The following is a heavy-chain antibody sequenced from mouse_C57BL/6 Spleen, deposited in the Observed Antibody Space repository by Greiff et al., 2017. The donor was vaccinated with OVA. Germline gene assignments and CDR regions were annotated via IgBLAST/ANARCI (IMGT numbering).Heavy chain of an antibody. D-gene: IGHD1-1*01. CDR3: ARGCTTVVYWYFDV. Sequence: QVQLQQSGAELVKPGASVKLSCKASGYTFTSYWMQWVKQRPGQGLEWIGEIDPSDSYTNYNQKLKGKATLTVDTSSSPAYMQLSSLTSEDSAVYYCARGCTTVVYWYFDVWGTGTTVTVSS. CDR2: IDPSDSYT. CDR1: GYTFTSYW. J-gene: IGHJ1*03. V-gene: IGHV1-50*01.